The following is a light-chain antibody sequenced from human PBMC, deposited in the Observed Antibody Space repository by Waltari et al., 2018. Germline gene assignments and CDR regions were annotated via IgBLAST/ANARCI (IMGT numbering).Light chain of an antibody. J-gene: IGKJ1*01. CDR3: MQARQTPWT. CDR2: LVS. CDR1: QSLLHSSGNTF. V-gene: IGKV2-28*01. Sequence: DIVMTQSPLSLSVTPGEPASISCRSSQSLLHSSGNTFLDWYLQTPGQSPQLLIYLVSIRAAWVPDRFSGSGSGTDFTLKFSRVEAEDVGVYFCMQARQTPWTFSQLIKVEI.